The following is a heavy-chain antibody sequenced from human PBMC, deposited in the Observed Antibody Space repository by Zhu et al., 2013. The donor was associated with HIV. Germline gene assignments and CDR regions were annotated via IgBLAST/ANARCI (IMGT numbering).Heavy chain of an antibody. CDR2: ISCYNGKT. D-gene: IGHD3-22*01. V-gene: IGHV1-18*01. CDR3: ARGRYYYDHDGYYHEYFEV. Sequence: QDQLVQSAAEMKKPGASVKVSCRTSGYVFTSFGISWLRQAPGQSLQWMGWISCYNGKTNYARNLQDRVTMTVDISSSTAYLELRSLGSDDTAIYYCARGRYYYDHDGYYHEYFEVWGQGTLITVSS. J-gene: IGHJ1*01. CDR1: GYVFTSFG.